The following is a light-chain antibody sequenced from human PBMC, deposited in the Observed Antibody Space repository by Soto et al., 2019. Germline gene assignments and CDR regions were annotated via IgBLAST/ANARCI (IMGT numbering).Light chain of an antibody. V-gene: IGLV1-44*01. CDR1: NSNIGSKN. Sequence: SVLTQPPSASGTPGQRVTISCSGSNSNIGSKNVQWYQQLPGTAPKLLIYSNNQRPSGVPDRFSGSKSGTSASLAISGLQSEDEADYFCAAWDDSLNAWVFGGGTKLTVL. J-gene: IGLJ3*02. CDR2: SNN. CDR3: AAWDDSLNAWV.